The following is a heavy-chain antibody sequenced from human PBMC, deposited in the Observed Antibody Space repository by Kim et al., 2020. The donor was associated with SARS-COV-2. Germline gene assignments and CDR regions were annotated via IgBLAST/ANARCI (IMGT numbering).Heavy chain of an antibody. V-gene: IGHV1-3*01. D-gene: IGHD3-10*01. CDR1: GYTFTSYA. CDR2: INAGNGNT. CDR3: SIESFSMVRGVIITLYWFDP. J-gene: IGHJ5*02. Sequence: ASVKVSCKASGYTFTSYAMHWVRQAPGQRLEWMGWINAGNGNTKYSQKFQGRVTTTRDTFARTAYMELSSLRSEEATVYYCSIESFSMVRGVIITLYWFDPWGQGTLVTVSS.